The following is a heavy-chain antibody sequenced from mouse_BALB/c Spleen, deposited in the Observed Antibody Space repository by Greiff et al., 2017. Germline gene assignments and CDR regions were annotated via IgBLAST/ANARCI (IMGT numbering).Heavy chain of an antibody. CDR3: ASGTGTGWFAY. D-gene: IGHD4-1*01. CDR1: GFNIKDTY. V-gene: IGHV14-3*02. Sequence: EVQLQQSGAELVKPGASVKLSCTASGFNIKDTYMHWVKQRPEQGLEWIGRIDPANGNTKYDPKFQGEATITADTSSNTAYLQLSSLTSEDTAVYYCASGTGTGWFAYWGQGTLVTVSA. CDR2: IDPANGNT. J-gene: IGHJ3*01.